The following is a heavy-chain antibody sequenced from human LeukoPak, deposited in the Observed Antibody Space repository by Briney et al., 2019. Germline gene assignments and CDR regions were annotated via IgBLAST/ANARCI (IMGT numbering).Heavy chain of an antibody. CDR2: IYYSGST. Sequence: PSETLSLTCTVSGGSISSSSYYWGWIRQPPGKGLEWIGSIYYSGSTYYNPSLKSRVTISVDTSKNQFSLKLSSVTAADTAVYYCARSSVLRYFDWLRPFDYWGQGTLVTASS. CDR1: GGSISSSSYY. J-gene: IGHJ4*02. CDR3: ARSSVLRYFDWLRPFDY. D-gene: IGHD3-9*01. V-gene: IGHV4-39*01.